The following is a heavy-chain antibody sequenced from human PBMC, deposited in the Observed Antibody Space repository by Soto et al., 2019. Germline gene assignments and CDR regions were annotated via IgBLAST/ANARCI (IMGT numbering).Heavy chain of an antibody. CDR1: GFTFSSYW. Sequence: GGSLRLSCAASGFTFSSYWMSWVRQAPGKGLEWVANIKQDGSEKYYVDSVEGRFTISRDNAKNSLYLQMNSLRAEDTAVYYCARENIAVALDYWGQGTLVTVSS. CDR2: IKQDGSEK. J-gene: IGHJ4*02. D-gene: IGHD6-19*01. V-gene: IGHV3-7*03. CDR3: ARENIAVALDY.